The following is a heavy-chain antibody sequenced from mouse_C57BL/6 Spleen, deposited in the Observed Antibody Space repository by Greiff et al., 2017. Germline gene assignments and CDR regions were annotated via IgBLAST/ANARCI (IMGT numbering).Heavy chain of an antibody. CDR2: IDPSDSYT. Sequence: QVQLQQPGAELVMPGASVKLSCKTSGYTFTSYWMHWVKQRPGQGLEWIGEIDPSDSYTNYNQKFKGKSTLTVDKSSSTAYMQLSSLTSEDSAVYYCARRRVGSSYVKEYYFDYWGQGTTLTVSS. J-gene: IGHJ2*01. D-gene: IGHD1-1*01. CDR1: GYTFTSYW. V-gene: IGHV1-69*01. CDR3: ARRRVGSSYVKEYYFDY.